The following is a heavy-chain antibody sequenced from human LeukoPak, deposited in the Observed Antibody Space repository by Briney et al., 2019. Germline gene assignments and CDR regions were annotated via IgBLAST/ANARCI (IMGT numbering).Heavy chain of an antibody. J-gene: IGHJ3*02. CDR2: ISASGGST. CDR1: GFTFSSYA. CDR3: AKGLNSGCYYEGSASIDI. V-gene: IGHV3-23*01. Sequence: GSLRLSCAASGFTFSSYAMHWVRQAPGKGLEWVSTISASGGSTYYADTLKGRFTISRDNSKNTLYLQLKSLRADDTAVYYCAKGLNSGCYYEGSASIDIWGQGTMVTVSS. D-gene: IGHD1-26*01.